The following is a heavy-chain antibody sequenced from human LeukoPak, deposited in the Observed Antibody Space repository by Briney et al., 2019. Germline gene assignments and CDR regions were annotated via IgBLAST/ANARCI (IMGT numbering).Heavy chain of an antibody. CDR1: GGSISSAGYY. D-gene: IGHD3-10*01. V-gene: IGHV4-31*03. CDR2: IYYSGTT. CDR3: AAYGLGSSRRFDP. Sequence: PSETLSLTCTVSGGSISSAGYYWTWIRHHPGKGLDWIGYIYYSGTTYYSPSLKSRVTISLDTSKNPFPLTLSYVTAADTAVYCAAYGLGSSRRFDPWGQGTLVTVSS. J-gene: IGHJ5*02.